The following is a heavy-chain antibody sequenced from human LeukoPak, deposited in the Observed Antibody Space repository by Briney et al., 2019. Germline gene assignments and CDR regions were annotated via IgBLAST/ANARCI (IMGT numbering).Heavy chain of an antibody. V-gene: IGHV4-39*02. CDR3: AREGIFGELFKGYDY. Sequence: PSETLSLTCTVSGGSISSSSYYWGWIRQPPGKGLEWIGSIYYSGSTYYNPSLKSRVTISVDTSKNQFSPKLSSVTAADTAVYYCAREGIFGELFKGYDYWGQGTLVTVSS. J-gene: IGHJ4*02. CDR2: IYYSGST. CDR1: GGSISSSSYY. D-gene: IGHD3-10*01.